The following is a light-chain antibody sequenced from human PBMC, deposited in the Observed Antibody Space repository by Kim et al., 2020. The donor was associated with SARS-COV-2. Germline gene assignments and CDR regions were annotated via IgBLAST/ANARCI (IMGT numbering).Light chain of an antibody. V-gene: IGLV2-14*03. Sequence: QSALTQPASVSGSPGQSITISCTGTSSDVGGYNYVSWYQQHPGKAPKLMIYDVSNRPSGVSNRFSGSTSGTTASLTISGLQAEDEADYYCSSYTSSSARVFGGGTQLTVL. CDR1: SSDVGGYNY. J-gene: IGLJ3*02. CDR2: DVS. CDR3: SSYTSSSARV.